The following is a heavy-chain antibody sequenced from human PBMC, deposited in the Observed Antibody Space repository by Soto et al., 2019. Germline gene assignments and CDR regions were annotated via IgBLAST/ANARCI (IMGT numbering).Heavy chain of an antibody. J-gene: IGHJ5*02. Sequence: PWETQSLTCSVSGGTISSSDWSLIRQPPGKGLEWLAYIYYDGSANYNPSLKSRATISLDMSKNQFSLKLTSVTAADTAVYYCARDKYCSGGSCRKTWFDPWGQGTLVTVS. CDR2: IYYDGSA. D-gene: IGHD2-15*01. CDR3: ARDKYCSGGSCRKTWFDP. V-gene: IGHV4-59*01. CDR1: GGTISSSD.